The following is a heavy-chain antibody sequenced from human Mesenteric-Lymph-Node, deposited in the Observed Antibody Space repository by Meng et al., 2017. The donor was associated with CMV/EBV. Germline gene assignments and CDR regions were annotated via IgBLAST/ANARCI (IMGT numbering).Heavy chain of an antibody. D-gene: IGHD6-13*01. J-gene: IGHJ4*02. CDR3: AKRSQGSSWSHFDY. CDR1: RFTFSDYY. Sequence: ASRFTFSDYYMCWIRQAPGKGLGWVSGISANGSETYYADSVKGRFTISRDNSENTLYLQMNSLRADDTAIYYCAKRSQGSSWSHFDYWGQGTLVTVSS. V-gene: IGHV3-23*01. CDR2: ISANGSET.